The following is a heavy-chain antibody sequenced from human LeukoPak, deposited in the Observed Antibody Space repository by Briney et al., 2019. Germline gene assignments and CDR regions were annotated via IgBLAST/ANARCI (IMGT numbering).Heavy chain of an antibody. D-gene: IGHD2-2*01. CDR2: ISGSDGTT. Sequence: PGGSLRLSCVASGFTFSSHGMNWVRQAPGKGLEWVSGISGSDGTTYYADSVKGRFTISRDNSKNTLYLQMNSLRPEDTAVYYCAKQGLVPATAGDWGQGTLVTVSS. CDR1: GFTFSSHG. J-gene: IGHJ4*02. V-gene: IGHV3-23*01. CDR3: AKQGLVPATAGD.